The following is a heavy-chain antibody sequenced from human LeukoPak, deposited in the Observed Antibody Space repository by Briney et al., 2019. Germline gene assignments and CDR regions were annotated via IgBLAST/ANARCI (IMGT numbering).Heavy chain of an antibody. CDR3: ARVKRGFFLTAGPLFDY. Sequence: ASVKVSCKASGYTFTGYYMHWVRQAPGQGLEWMGWINPNSGGTNYAQKFQGRVTMTRDTSISTAYMELSRLRSDDTAVYYCARVKRGFFLTAGPLFDYWGQGTLVTVSS. V-gene: IGHV1-2*02. J-gene: IGHJ4*02. CDR2: INPNSGGT. D-gene: IGHD2/OR15-2a*01. CDR1: GYTFTGYY.